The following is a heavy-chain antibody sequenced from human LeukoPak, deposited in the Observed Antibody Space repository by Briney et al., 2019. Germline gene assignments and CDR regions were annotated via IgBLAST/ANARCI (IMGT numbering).Heavy chain of an antibody. CDR1: GFTISNYF. CDR3: ARHIAAAAFDP. CDR2: INSDGSDI. V-gene: IGHV3-74*01. Sequence: GGSLRLSCAASGFTISNYFMHWIRQAPGKGLVWVSRINSDGSDISYADSVKGRFTISRDNAKNTLYLQMNSLRDEDTAVYYCARHIAAAAFDPCGQGTLVTVSS. D-gene: IGHD6-13*01. J-gene: IGHJ5*02.